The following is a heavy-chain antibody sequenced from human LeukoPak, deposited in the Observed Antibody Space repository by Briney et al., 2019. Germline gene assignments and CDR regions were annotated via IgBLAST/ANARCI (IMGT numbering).Heavy chain of an antibody. J-gene: IGHJ5*02. Sequence: SETLSLTCTVSGDSISSNYWSWIRQPAGKGLEWIGRVYGSGSTNYNPSLKSRVAMSIDSSKNQFSLKLSSVTAADTAVYYCTRLSHVAGAPKVSWFDPWGQGTLVTVSS. CDR3: TRLSHVAGAPKVSWFDP. V-gene: IGHV4-4*07. CDR1: GDSISSNY. D-gene: IGHD1-26*01. CDR2: VYGSGST.